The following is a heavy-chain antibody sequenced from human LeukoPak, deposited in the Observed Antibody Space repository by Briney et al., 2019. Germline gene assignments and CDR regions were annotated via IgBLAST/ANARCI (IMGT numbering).Heavy chain of an antibody. Sequence: ASVKVSCKASGYTFTSYDINWVRQATGQGLEWMGWMNPNSGNTGYAQKFQGRVTMTRNTSISTAYMKLSSLRSEDTAVYYCAREVAAAGPSTDYWGQGTLVTVSS. D-gene: IGHD6-13*01. J-gene: IGHJ4*02. CDR2: MNPNSGNT. V-gene: IGHV1-8*01. CDR1: GYTFTSYD. CDR3: AREVAAAGPSTDY.